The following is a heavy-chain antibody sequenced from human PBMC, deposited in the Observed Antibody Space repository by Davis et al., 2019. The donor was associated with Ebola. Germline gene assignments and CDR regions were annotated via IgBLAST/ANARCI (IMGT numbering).Heavy chain of an antibody. J-gene: IGHJ5*02. V-gene: IGHV4-4*07. Sequence: MPSETLSLTCTVSGGSTSSYYWRWIRQPDGKGLQWIGRIYTSGTTNYNPSLKSRVTMSVDTSKNQFSLKLSSVTAADTAVYYCARVQRIVVVPTADNWFDPWGQGTLVTVAS. CDR1: GGSTSSYY. CDR2: IYTSGTT. D-gene: IGHD2-2*01. CDR3: ARVQRIVVVPTADNWFDP.